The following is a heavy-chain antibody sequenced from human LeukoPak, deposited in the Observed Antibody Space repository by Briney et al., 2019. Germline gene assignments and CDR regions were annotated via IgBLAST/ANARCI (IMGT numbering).Heavy chain of an antibody. CDR1: GFTFSSYS. CDR3: AREVGCSSTSCSDY. CDR2: ITSSSSTI. Sequence: GGSLRLSCAASGFTFSSYSMNWVRQAPGKGLEWVSYITSSSSTIFYADSVKGRFTISRDNAKNSLYLQMNSLRAEDTAVYYCAREVGCSSTSCSDYWGQETLVAVSS. V-gene: IGHV3-48*01. J-gene: IGHJ4*02. D-gene: IGHD2-2*01.